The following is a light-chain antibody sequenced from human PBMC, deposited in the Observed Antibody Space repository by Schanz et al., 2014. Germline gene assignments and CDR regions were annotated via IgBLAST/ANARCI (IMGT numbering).Light chain of an antibody. Sequence: EIVLTQSPGTLSLSPGERATLSCRARQSVSSSYLAWYQQKPGQAPRLLIYGASTRATGIPARFSGSGSGTDFTLTINSLQPEDFATYFCQQPGSFGGGTKVEI. CDR3: QQPGS. CDR1: QSVSSSY. CDR2: GAS. J-gene: IGKJ4*01. V-gene: IGKV3D-7*01.